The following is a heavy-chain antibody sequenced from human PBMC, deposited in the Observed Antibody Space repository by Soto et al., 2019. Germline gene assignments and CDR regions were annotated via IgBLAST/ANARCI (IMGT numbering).Heavy chain of an antibody. CDR1: GFSFSISP. V-gene: IGHV3-30-3*01. CDR2: ISYDGTNK. D-gene: IGHD4-17*01. CDR3: ARDPKTYGGQHWAFNYFDS. Sequence: QVQLVESGGGVVQPGRSLRLSCAASGFSFSISPMHWVRQAPGKGPEWVALISYDGTNKFYADSVKGRFTISRDNAKITLYLQVDSLRPEDAAVYYCARDPKTYGGQHWAFNYFDSWGQGTLVTVSS. J-gene: IGHJ4*02.